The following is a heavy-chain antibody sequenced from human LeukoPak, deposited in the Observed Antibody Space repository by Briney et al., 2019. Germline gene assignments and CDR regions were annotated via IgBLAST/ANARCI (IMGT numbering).Heavy chain of an antibody. CDR1: GGSISTYY. J-gene: IGHJ4*02. Sequence: SETLSLTCTVSGGSISTYYWSWIRQPPGKGLEWIGYIYYRGSTNYNPSLQSRVTISVDTSKNQFSLRLSSVTAADTAVYYCARGVGGARVRGVIITGLDSWGQGAPVTVSS. D-gene: IGHD3-10*01. V-gene: IGHV4-59*01. CDR2: IYYRGST. CDR3: ARGVGGARVRGVIITGLDS.